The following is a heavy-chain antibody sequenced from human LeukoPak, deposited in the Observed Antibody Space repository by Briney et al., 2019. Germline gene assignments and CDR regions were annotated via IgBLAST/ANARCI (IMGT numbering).Heavy chain of an antibody. CDR2: INSRGSGE. Sequence: GGSLRLSCAASGFTFSSYSMNWVRQAPGKGLEWVSSINSRGSGEYYADSVKGRFTISRDNAKNSLYLQMNSLRAEDTAVYYCAREGSIVPHQDLDYWGQGTLVTVSS. CDR3: AREGSIVPHQDLDY. J-gene: IGHJ4*02. V-gene: IGHV3-21*01. D-gene: IGHD2-8*01. CDR1: GFTFSSYS.